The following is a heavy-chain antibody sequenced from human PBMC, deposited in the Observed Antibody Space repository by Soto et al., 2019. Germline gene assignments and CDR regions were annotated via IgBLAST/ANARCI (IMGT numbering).Heavy chain of an antibody. CDR3: VRDAPCAPYDFGSVVTGAYLGMDV. V-gene: IGHV1-18*01. J-gene: IGHJ6*02. CDR1: GYNFISYS. Sequence: QVQLVQSGAEVKKPGASVKVSCKASGYNFISYSISWVRQAPGQGLEWMGRITAYNGNANYAQKFKCRGTMTTDTATNTAYMELTSLSPSDSAVFHFVRDAPCAPYDFGSVVTGAYLGMDVWGQRTRVTVTS. CDR2: ITAYNGNA. D-gene: IGHD3-3*01.